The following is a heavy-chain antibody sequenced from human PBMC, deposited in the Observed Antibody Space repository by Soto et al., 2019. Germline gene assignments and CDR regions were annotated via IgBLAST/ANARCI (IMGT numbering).Heavy chain of an antibody. Sequence: PSETLSLTYTVSWGYIINSSYYWVWIRKPPGKGLEWIGSIYYSGSTYYNPSLKSRVTISVDTSKNQFSLKLSSVTAADTAVYYCARHGTAGYDILTGRHAFDIWGQGTMVTVSS. D-gene: IGHD3-9*01. V-gene: IGHV4-39*01. CDR1: WGYIINSSYY. J-gene: IGHJ3*02. CDR3: ARHGTAGYDILTGRHAFDI. CDR2: IYYSGST.